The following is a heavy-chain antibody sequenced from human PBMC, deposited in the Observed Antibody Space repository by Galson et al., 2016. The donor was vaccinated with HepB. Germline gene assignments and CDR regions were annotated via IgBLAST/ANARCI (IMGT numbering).Heavy chain of an antibody. Sequence: SLRLSCAASGFTFSNYVMRWIRQAPGKGLEWVSSILESGDVTWHADSAKGRFTVSRDNSKDTLYLQMNSLSAEDTAVDFCARLLGGSNHYYYGMDVWGQGTTVTVSS. J-gene: IGHJ6*02. D-gene: IGHD3-16*01. CDR3: ARLLGGSNHYYYGMDV. CDR1: GFTFSNYV. CDR2: ILESGDVT. V-gene: IGHV3-23*01.